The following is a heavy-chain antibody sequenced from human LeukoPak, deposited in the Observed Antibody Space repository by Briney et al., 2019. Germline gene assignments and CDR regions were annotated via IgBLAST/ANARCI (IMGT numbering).Heavy chain of an antibody. Sequence: QPGGSLRLSCAASGFTVSSNYMSWVRQAPGKGLEWVSVIYSGGSTYYPDSVKGRFTISRDNTKDTLDLQMNSLRAEDTAVYYCARSQGYQLPFDYWAREPWSPSPQ. CDR2: IYSGGST. CDR1: GFTVSSNY. CDR3: ARSQGYQLPFDY. D-gene: IGHD2-2*01. V-gene: IGHV3-53*01. J-gene: IGHJ4*02.